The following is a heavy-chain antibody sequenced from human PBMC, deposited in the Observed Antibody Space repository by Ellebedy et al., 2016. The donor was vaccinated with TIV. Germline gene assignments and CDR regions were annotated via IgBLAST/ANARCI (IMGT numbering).Heavy chain of an antibody. J-gene: IGHJ5*02. Sequence: SLKISXAASGFTFSSYGMHWVRQAPGKGLEWVAVIWYDGSYKYYGDSVKGRFAISRDNSKNTLYLQMNSLRVDDTAVYYCARGYQFRNWLDPWGQGTLVTVSS. CDR2: IWYDGSYK. D-gene: IGHD2-2*01. CDR1: GFTFSSYG. V-gene: IGHV3-33*01. CDR3: ARGYQFRNWLDP.